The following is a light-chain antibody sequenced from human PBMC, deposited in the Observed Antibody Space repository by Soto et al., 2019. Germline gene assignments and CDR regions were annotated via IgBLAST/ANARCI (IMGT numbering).Light chain of an antibody. CDR3: GTWDSSLSAVI. Sequence: QAVLTQPPSVSAAPGQKVTISCSGSSSNIGQNYVSWYQQLPGTAPKRLIYDTSKRPSGIPDRFSGSKSGTSATLDITGLQTEDEADYYCGTWDSSLSAVIFGGGTKLTVL. V-gene: IGLV1-51*01. CDR1: SSNIGQNY. CDR2: DTS. J-gene: IGLJ2*01.